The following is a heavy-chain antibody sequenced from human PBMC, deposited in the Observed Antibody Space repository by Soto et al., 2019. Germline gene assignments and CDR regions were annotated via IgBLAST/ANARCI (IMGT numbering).Heavy chain of an antibody. D-gene: IGHD2-21*02. J-gene: IGHJ6*02. CDR1: GFSLSTGGMG. Sequence: QITLKESGPTLVKPTQTLTLTCTFSGFSLSTGGMGVGWIRQPTGKALEWLALIYWDGDKRYSPSMRSRLTIAKDTSKNQVVLTMTTMDPVDTARYYCVHSRCGGDCLQSYSSHYYYAMDIWGQGTAVTVSS. CDR3: VHSRCGGDCLQSYSSHYYYAMDI. V-gene: IGHV2-5*02. CDR2: IYWDGDK.